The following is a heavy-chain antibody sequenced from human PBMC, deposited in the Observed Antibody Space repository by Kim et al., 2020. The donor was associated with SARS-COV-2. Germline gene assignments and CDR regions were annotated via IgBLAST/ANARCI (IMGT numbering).Heavy chain of an antibody. V-gene: IGHV3-9*01. CDR2: ITPNSAYR. CDR1: GFTFGDYD. J-gene: IGHJ4*02. CDR3: AKKLCWNQPFLHQ. Sequence: GGSLRLSCAASGFTFGDYDMDWVRQAPGKGLEWVAGITPNSAYRVYADSVKGRFTISRDNAKNALYLQMNSLRAEDTALYYCAKKLCWNQPFLHQRGQGT. D-gene: IGHD1-1*01.